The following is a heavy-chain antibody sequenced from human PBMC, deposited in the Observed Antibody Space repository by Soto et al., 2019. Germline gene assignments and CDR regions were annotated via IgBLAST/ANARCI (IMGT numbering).Heavy chain of an antibody. D-gene: IGHD1-26*01. Sequence: ASVKVSCKASGYTFTSYDINWVRQATGQGLEWMGWMNPNSGNTGYAQKFQGRVTMTRNTSISTAYMELSSLRSEDTAVYYCAREWGISDYYYYYMDVWGKGTTVTAP. CDR2: MNPNSGNT. V-gene: IGHV1-8*01. J-gene: IGHJ6*03. CDR1: GYTFTSYD. CDR3: AREWGISDYYYYYMDV.